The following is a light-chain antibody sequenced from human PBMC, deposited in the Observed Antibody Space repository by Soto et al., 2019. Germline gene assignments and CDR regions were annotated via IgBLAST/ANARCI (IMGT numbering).Light chain of an antibody. CDR2: AAS. V-gene: IGKV1-27*01. J-gene: IGKJ1*01. CDR3: QQHSIAPPA. Sequence: IEMTQSPSSMSASLGDRVTFTCLASQGISNYLAWYQQKPGKVPKLLIYAASTLQSGVPSRFSGSGSGTDFTLTISSLQPEDFATYYCQQHSIAPPAFGQGTKVDIK. CDR1: QGISNY.